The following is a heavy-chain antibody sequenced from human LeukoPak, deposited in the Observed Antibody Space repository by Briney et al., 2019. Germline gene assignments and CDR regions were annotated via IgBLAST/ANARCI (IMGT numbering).Heavy chain of an antibody. CDR3: ARDVVTAARFDAFDI. D-gene: IGHD2-21*02. J-gene: IGHJ3*02. V-gene: IGHV4-61*02. Sequence: SETLSLTCTVSGGSISSGSYYWSWIRQPAGKGLEWIGRIYTSGSTNYNPSLKSRVTISVDTSKNQFSLKLSSVTAADTAVYYCARDVVTAARFDAFDIWGQGTLVTVSS. CDR1: GGSISSGSYY. CDR2: IYTSGST.